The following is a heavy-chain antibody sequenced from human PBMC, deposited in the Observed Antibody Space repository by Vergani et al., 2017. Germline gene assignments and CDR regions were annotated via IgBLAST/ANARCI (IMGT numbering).Heavy chain of an antibody. CDR1: GGSISSSSYY. J-gene: IGHJ5*02. CDR3: ARGERLYNWFDP. Sequence: QLQLQESGPGLVKPSETLSLTCTVSGGSISSSSYYWGWIRQPPGKGLEWIGSIYYSGSTYYNPSLKSRVTISVDTSKNQFSLKLSSVTAADTAVYYCARGERLYNWFDPWGQGTLVTVSS. V-gene: IGHV4-39*07. CDR2: IYYSGST.